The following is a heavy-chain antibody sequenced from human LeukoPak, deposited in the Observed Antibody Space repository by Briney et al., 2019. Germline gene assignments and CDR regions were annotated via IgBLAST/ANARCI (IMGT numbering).Heavy chain of an antibody. CDR1: GFTFSNYW. V-gene: IGHV3-7*03. D-gene: IGHD3-3*01. J-gene: IGHJ4*02. CDR3: ARVEGSYYDFWSGSLWFDY. Sequence: PGGSLRLSCAASGFTFSNYWMSWVRQAPGKGLEWVANIKQDGSEKYYVDSVKGRFTISRDNAKNSLYLQMNSLRAEDTAVYYCARVEGSYYDFWSGSLWFDYWGQGTLVTVSS. CDR2: IKQDGSEK.